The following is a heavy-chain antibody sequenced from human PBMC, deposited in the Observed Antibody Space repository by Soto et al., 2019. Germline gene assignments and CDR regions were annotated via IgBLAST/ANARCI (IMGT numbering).Heavy chain of an antibody. D-gene: IGHD3-10*01. CDR1: GYSFTSYG. V-gene: IGHV1-18*04. J-gene: IGHJ6*02. Sequence: ASAKFSCKASGYSFTSYGISWVRQAPGQGLEWMGWISAYNGNTNYAQKLQGRVTMTTDTSTSTAYMELRSLRSDDTAVYYCARGVMHGSGSYPLYYYYYGMDVWGQGTTVTAP. CDR3: ARGVMHGSGSYPLYYYYYGMDV. CDR2: ISAYNGNT.